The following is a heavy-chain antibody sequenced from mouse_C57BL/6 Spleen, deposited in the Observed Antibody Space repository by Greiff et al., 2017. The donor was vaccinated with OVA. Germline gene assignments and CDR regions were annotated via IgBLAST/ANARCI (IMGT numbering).Heavy chain of an antibody. J-gene: IGHJ2*01. D-gene: IGHD2-4*01. CDR1: GYTFTSYW. CDR2: IYPSDSET. CDR3: ARGGDYDVGDY. Sequence: VQLQQPGAELVRPGSSVKLSCKASGYTFTSYWMDWVKQRPGQGLEWIGNIYPSDSETHYNQKFKDKATLTVDKSSSTAYMQLSSLTSEDSAVYYCARGGDYDVGDYWGQGTTLTVSS. V-gene: IGHV1-61*01.